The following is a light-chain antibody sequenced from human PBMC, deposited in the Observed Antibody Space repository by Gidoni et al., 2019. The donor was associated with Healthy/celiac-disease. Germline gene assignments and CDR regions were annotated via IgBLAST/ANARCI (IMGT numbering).Light chain of an antibody. V-gene: IGKV1-39*01. J-gene: IGKJ1*01. CDR3: QQSYSTPWT. CDR1: QSISSY. Sequence: DTQMTQSPSSLSASVGDRVNITCRASQSISSYLNWYQQKPGKAPKLLIYAASSLQSGVPSRFSGSGSGTDFTLTISSLQPEDFATYYCQQSYSTPWTFGQGTKVEIK. CDR2: AAS.